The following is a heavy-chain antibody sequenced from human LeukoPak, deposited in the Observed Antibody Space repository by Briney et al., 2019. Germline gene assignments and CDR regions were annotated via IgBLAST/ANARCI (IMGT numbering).Heavy chain of an antibody. J-gene: IGHJ4*02. CDR1: GFTFSTYW. CDR3: ARDVDWILFDY. CDR2: VNREGTTS. Sequence: GGSLRLSCAASGFTFSTYWMHWVRQVPGKGLVWVSRVNREGTTSAYADSVRGRFTISRDNDKNTLYLQMNSLRVEDTAVYYCARDVDWILFDYWGQGTLVTVSS. V-gene: IGHV3-74*01. D-gene: IGHD3-9*01.